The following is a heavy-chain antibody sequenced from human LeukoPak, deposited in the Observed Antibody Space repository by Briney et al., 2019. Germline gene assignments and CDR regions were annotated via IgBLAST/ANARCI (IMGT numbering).Heavy chain of an antibody. Sequence: PGGSLRLSCAASGFTFSSYAMHWVRQAPGKGLEWVANIKQDGSEKYYVDSVKGRFTISRDNAENSLYLQMNSLRAEDTAVYYCAREVGIVVVTDDAFDIWGQGTMVTVSS. J-gene: IGHJ3*02. V-gene: IGHV3-7*01. CDR1: GFTFSSYA. CDR3: AREVGIVVVTDDAFDI. CDR2: IKQDGSEK. D-gene: IGHD2-21*02.